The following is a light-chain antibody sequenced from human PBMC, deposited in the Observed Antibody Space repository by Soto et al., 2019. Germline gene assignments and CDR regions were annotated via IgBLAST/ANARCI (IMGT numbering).Light chain of an antibody. CDR2: GDN. Sequence: QSVLTQPPSASGTPGQRVTISCSGSSSNIGSQTVNWYQQLPGTALKVLIYGDNQRPSGVPDRFSGSKSGTSASLAIGGLQSEDEADYYCAAWDVSLTTVAFGGGTKLTVL. CDR1: SSNIGSQT. CDR3: AAWDVSLTTVA. J-gene: IGLJ2*01. V-gene: IGLV1-44*01.